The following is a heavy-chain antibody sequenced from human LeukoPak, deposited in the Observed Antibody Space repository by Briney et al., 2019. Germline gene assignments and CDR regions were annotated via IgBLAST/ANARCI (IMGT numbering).Heavy chain of an antibody. CDR1: GFTFSSYE. V-gene: IGHV3-48*03. CDR3: ATESLDY. J-gene: IGHJ4*02. Sequence: GGSLRLSCAASGFTFSSYEMNWVRQAPGKGLEWVSYISSGRDTIYYADSVKGRFTISRDNSKNTLYLQMNSLRAEDTAVYYCATESLDYWGQGTLVTVSS. CDR2: ISSGRDTI.